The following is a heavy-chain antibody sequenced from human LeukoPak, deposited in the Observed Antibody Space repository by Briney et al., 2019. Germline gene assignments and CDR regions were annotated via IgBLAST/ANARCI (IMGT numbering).Heavy chain of an antibody. D-gene: IGHD4-23*01. V-gene: IGHV3-23*01. CDR2: ISGSGGNT. CDR3: AKLVTHFDY. Sequence: GGSLRLSCAASGFTFSSYAMSWVRQAPGKGLEWVSSISGSGGNTYYADSVKGRFTISRDNSKNTLYMQMNSLRAEDTAVYYCAKLVTHFDYWGQGTLVTVTS. J-gene: IGHJ4*02. CDR1: GFTFSSYA.